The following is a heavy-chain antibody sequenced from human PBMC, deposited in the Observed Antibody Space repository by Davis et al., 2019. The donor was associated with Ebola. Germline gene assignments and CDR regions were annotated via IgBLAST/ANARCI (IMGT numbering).Heavy chain of an antibody. CDR1: GYTFTSYG. Sequence: AASVKVSCKASGYTFTSYGISWVRQAPGQGLEWMGWISAYNGNTNYAQKLQGRVTMTTDTSTSTAYMELRSLRSDDTAVYYCARGRRAAAGGMDYYYGMDVWGQGTPVTVSS. V-gene: IGHV1-18*01. CDR2: ISAYNGNT. D-gene: IGHD6-13*01. J-gene: IGHJ6*02. CDR3: ARGRRAAAGGMDYYYGMDV.